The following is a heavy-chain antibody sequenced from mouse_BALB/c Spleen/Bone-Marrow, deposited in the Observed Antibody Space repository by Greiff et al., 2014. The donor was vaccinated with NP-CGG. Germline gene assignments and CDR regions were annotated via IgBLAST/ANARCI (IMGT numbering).Heavy chain of an antibody. Sequence: QVQLKESGAELVRPGTSVKVSCKASGYAFTNYLIEWVKQRPGQGLEWIGMINPGSGGTNYNEKFKGKATLTADKSSSTAYMQLSSLTSDDSAVYFCARRDDSYFDYWGQGTTLTVSS. CDR3: ARRDDSYFDY. V-gene: IGHV1-54*01. CDR1: GYAFTNYL. D-gene: IGHD2-12*01. CDR2: INPGSGGT. J-gene: IGHJ2*01.